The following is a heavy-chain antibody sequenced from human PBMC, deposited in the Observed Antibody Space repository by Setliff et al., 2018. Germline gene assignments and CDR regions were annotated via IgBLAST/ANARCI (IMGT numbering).Heavy chain of an antibody. Sequence: PSETLSLTCAAYGGTFSDYYWTWIRQPPGKGLEWVGEINHRGSTNYNPSLKSRVTMSVDKSKNQFSLKLSSVTAADTAIYYCANHNPARRALNGTPLDNWGQGTLVTVSS. CDR3: ANHNPARRALNGTPLDN. CDR1: GGTFSDYY. CDR2: INHRGST. V-gene: IGHV4-34*08. J-gene: IGHJ4*02. D-gene: IGHD3-9*01.